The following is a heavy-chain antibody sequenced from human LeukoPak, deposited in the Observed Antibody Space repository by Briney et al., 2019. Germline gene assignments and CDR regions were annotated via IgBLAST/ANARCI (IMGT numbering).Heavy chain of an antibody. V-gene: IGHV1-69*13. CDR2: IIPIFGTA. D-gene: IGHD6-6*01. J-gene: IGHJ6*03. CDR3: ARGGSWYYYMDV. Sequence: GASVKVSCKASGGTFSSYAISWVRQAPGQGREWVGGIIPIFGTANYAQKFHGRVTITADESTSTAYMELSSLRSEDTAVYYCARGGSWYYYMDVWGKGTTVTISS. CDR1: GGTFSSYA.